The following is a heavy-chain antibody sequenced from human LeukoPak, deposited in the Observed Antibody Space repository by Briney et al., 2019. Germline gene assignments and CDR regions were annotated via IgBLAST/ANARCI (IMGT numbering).Heavy chain of an antibody. J-gene: IGHJ6*03. Sequence: PGGSLRLSCAASGFTFSSDGMHWVRQAPGKGLEWGAFIWYDGSNKYYADSVKGRFTISRDNSKNTLYLQMNSLRAEDTAVYYCAKDYGYCSSTSCPHYYYYMDVWGKGTTVTVSS. V-gene: IGHV3-30*02. CDR1: GFTFSSDG. CDR2: IWYDGSNK. CDR3: AKDYGYCSSTSCPHYYYYMDV. D-gene: IGHD2-2*01.